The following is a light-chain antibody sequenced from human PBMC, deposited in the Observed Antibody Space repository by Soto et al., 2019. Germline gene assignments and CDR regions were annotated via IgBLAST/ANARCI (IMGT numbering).Light chain of an antibody. J-gene: IGLJ3*02. CDR1: SSNIGNNY. Sequence: QSVLTQPPSVSAAPGQRVTISCSGSSSNIGNNYVSWYQHLPGTAPKLLIYDNDRRPSGIPDRFSAPKSDTSATLDITGLQTGDEADYYCGAWDSSLSVVMFGGGTKLTVL. CDR2: DND. V-gene: IGLV1-51*01. CDR3: GAWDSSLSVVM.